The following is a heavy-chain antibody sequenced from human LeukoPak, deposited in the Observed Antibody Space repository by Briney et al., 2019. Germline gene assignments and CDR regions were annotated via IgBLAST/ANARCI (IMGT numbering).Heavy chain of an antibody. CDR1: GFTFSSYA. CDR2: ISGSGGST. V-gene: IGHV3-23*01. Sequence: RGSLRLSCAASGFTFSSYAMSWVRQAPGKGLEWVSAISGSGGSTYYADSVKGRFTISRDNSKNTLYLQMNSLRAEDTAVYYCAKAHIVVVVAATAFDYWGQGTLVTVSS. D-gene: IGHD2-15*01. J-gene: IGHJ4*02. CDR3: AKAHIVVVVAATAFDY.